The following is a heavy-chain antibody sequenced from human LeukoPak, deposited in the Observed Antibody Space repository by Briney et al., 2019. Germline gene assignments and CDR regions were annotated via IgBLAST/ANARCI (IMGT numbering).Heavy chain of an antibody. CDR3: ASLHTPGYFDY. V-gene: IGHV4-59*04. J-gene: IGHJ4*02. D-gene: IGHD1-14*01. CDR1: GGSISSYY. CDR2: IYCSGST. Sequence: SETLSLTCTVSGGSISSYYWSWIRQPPGKGLEWIGSIYCSGSTYYNPSLKSRVTISVDTSKNQFSLRLSSVTAADTAVYYCASLHTPGYFDYWGQGTLVTVSS.